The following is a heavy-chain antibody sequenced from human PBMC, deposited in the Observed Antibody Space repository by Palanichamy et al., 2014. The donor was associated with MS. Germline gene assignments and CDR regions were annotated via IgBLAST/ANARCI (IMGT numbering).Heavy chain of an antibody. CDR1: GFTVSTNY. D-gene: IGHD6-19*01. V-gene: IGHV3-53*02. CDR2: IYTGGST. CDR3: ARVLSSGWPYVWFDP. Sequence: EVQLVETGGGLIQPGGSLRLSCAASGFTVSTNYMSWVRQAPGKGLDWVSVIYTGGSTYYADSVKGRFTISRDNSKNTLYLQMNSLRAEDTAVYYCARVLSSGWPYVWFDPWGQGTLVTVSS. J-gene: IGHJ5*02.